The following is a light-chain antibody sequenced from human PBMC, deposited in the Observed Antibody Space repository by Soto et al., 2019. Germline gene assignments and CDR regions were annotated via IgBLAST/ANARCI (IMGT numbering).Light chain of an antibody. CDR3: QQYGSSIT. Sequence: EIVLTQSPGTLSLSLGERATLSCRASQSVSSDYVAWYRQKPGQVPTVLIYGASSRATGIPDRFSGSGSGTDFTLTISRLEPEDFAVYYCQQYGSSITFGQGTRLEIK. CDR2: GAS. V-gene: IGKV3-20*01. J-gene: IGKJ5*01. CDR1: QSVSSDY.